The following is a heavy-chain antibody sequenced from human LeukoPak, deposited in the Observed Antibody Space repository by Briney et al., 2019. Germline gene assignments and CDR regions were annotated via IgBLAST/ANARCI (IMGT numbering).Heavy chain of an antibody. J-gene: IGHJ6*03. CDR3: AXXXXXXTTVTSYHKNYYYYYMDV. D-gene: IGHD4-17*01. V-gene: IGHV1-46*01. CDR1: GYTFTSYY. Sequence: ASVKVSCKASGYTFTSYYMHWVRQAPGQGLEWMGIINPSGGSTSYAQKFQGRVTMTRDMSTSTVYMELSSLRSEDTAVYYCAXXXXXXTTVTSYHKNYYYYYMDVWGKGTTVTVSS. CDR2: INPSGGST.